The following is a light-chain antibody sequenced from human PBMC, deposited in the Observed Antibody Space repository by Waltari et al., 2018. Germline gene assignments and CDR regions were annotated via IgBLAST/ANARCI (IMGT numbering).Light chain of an antibody. CDR3: AAWDDSLNAWI. CDR2: RSD. CDR1: SSNIGRNS. J-gene: IGLJ3*02. V-gene: IGLV1-44*01. Sequence: QSLLTQAPSASGTPGQRVTISCSGGSSNIGRNSVNWYEQVPGTAPKLLIVRSDQRPSGVSDRFSGSKSGTSASLTITGLLSADEADYICAAWDDSLNAWIFGGGTRLTVL.